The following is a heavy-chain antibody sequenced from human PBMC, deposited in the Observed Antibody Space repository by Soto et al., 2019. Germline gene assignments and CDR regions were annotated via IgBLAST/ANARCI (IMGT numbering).Heavy chain of an antibody. CDR2: ISYDGSNK. J-gene: IGHJ6*02. Sequence: PGGSLRLSCAASGFTFSSYAMHWVRQAPGKGLEWVAVISYDGSNKYYADSVKGRFTISRDNSKNTLYLQMNSLRAEDTAIYYCSSGIVGATTYGMDVWGQGTTVTVSS. D-gene: IGHD1-26*01. V-gene: IGHV3-30-3*01. CDR1: GFTFSSYA. CDR3: SSGIVGATTYGMDV.